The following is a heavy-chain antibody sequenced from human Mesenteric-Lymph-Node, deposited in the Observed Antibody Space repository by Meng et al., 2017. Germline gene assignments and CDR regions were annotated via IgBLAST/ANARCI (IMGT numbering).Heavy chain of an antibody. Sequence: SETLSLTCAVSGYSISSGYYWCWIRQPPGKGLEWIGSIYHSGSTYYNPSLKSRVTISVDTSKNQFSLKLSSVTAADTAVYYCERFGGYGQGLYFDYWGQGTLVTVSS. CDR2: IYHSGST. V-gene: IGHV4-38-2*01. CDR3: ERFGGYGQGLYFDY. J-gene: IGHJ4*02. CDR1: GYSISSGYY. D-gene: IGHD3-16*01.